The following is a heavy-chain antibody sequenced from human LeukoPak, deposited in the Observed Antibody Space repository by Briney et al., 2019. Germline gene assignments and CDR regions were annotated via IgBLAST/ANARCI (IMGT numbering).Heavy chain of an antibody. CDR1: GFTFSGYW. V-gene: IGHV3-7*04. CDR2: IKRDESEI. J-gene: IGHJ4*02. Sequence: GGSPRLSCAASGFTFSGYWMSWVRQAPGKGLEWVTNIKRDESEIYYVDSVKGRFTVSRDNAKNSLYLQMNSLRVEDTAVYYCARGSNSYPYCYDYWGQGILVTVSS. D-gene: IGHD2-2*01. CDR3: ARGSNSYPYCYDY.